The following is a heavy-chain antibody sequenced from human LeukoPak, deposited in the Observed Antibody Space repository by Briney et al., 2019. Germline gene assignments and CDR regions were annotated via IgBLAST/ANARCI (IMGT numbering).Heavy chain of an antibody. D-gene: IGHD4-17*01. CDR2: INAGYGNT. J-gene: IGHJ4*02. Sequence: GASVKVSCKASGYTFTSYAMHWVRQAPGQRLEWMGWINAGYGNTKYSQKFQGRVTITRDTSASTAYMELSSLRSEDTAVYYCARDRVGDYGDRRRDDYFDYWGQGTLVTVSS. V-gene: IGHV1-3*01. CDR1: GYTFTSYA. CDR3: ARDRVGDYGDRRRDDYFDY.